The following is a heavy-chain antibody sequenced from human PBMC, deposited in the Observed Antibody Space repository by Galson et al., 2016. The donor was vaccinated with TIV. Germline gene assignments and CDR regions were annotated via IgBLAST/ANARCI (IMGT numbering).Heavy chain of an antibody. CDR1: GYICTNYY. CDR3: TRDLGRLRDY. CDR2: IDPSSGGT. V-gene: IGHV1-46*01. J-gene: IGHJ4*02. D-gene: IGHD1-26*01. Sequence: SVKVSCKASGYICTNYYFHWVRQAPGQGLEWMGVIDPSSGGTTYAQKFQARLIMTRDTSTTTVYMDLSSLKSGDTAVYYCTRDLGRLRDYWGQGTLVTVSS.